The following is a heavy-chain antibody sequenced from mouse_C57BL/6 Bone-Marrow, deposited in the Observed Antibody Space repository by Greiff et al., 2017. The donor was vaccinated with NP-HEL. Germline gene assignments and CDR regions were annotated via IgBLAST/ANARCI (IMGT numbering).Heavy chain of an antibody. CDR2: ILPSIGRT. Sequence: VQLQESGSELRSPGSSVKLSCKDFDSEVFPIAYMSWVRQKPGHGFEWIGGILPSIGRTIYGEKFEDKATLDADTLSNTAYLELNSLTSEDSAIYYCARPEFITTVVPFDYWGQGTTLTVSS. V-gene: IGHV15-2*01. J-gene: IGHJ2*01. CDR3: ARPEFITTVVPFDY. D-gene: IGHD1-1*01. CDR1: DSEVFPIAY.